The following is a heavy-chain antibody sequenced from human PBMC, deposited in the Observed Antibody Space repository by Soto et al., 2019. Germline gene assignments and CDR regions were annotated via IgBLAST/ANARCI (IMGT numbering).Heavy chain of an antibody. CDR3: ARESEDLTSNFDY. CDR2: ISSTTNYI. J-gene: IGHJ4*02. Sequence: LRLSGASSFFPFTSYSINWVRQAPGKGLEWVSSISSTTNYIYYGDSMKGRFTISRDNAKNSLYLEMNSLRAEDTAVYYCARESEDLTSNFDYWGQGTLVTVSS. CDR1: FFPFTSYS. V-gene: IGHV3-21*06.